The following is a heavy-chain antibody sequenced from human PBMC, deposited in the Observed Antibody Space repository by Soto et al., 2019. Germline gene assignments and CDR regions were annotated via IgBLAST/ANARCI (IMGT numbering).Heavy chain of an antibody. V-gene: IGHV1-2*04. Sequence: GASVKVSCKASGYSFTDYHIHWVRQAPGQGLEWLGRINPKSGGTSTAQKFQGWVTMTTDTSISTASMELTRLTSDDTAIYYCARVVPGAEAWFGPWGQGTLVTVSS. D-gene: IGHD2-2*01. CDR3: ARVVPGAEAWFGP. CDR1: GYSFTDYH. J-gene: IGHJ5*02. CDR2: INPKSGGT.